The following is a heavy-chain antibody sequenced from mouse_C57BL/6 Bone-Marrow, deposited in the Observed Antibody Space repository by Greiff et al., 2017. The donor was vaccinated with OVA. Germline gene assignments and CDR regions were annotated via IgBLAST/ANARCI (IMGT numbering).Heavy chain of an antibody. Sequence: EVKLMESGPGLVKPSQSLSLTCSVTGYSITSGYYWNWIRQFPGNKLEWMGYISYDGSNNYNPSLKNRISITRDTSKNQFFLKLNSVTTEDTATYYCARDYYGQGYWGQGTTLTVSS. J-gene: IGHJ2*01. V-gene: IGHV3-6*01. CDR2: ISYDGSN. D-gene: IGHD1-2*01. CDR1: GYSITSGYY. CDR3: ARDYYGQGY.